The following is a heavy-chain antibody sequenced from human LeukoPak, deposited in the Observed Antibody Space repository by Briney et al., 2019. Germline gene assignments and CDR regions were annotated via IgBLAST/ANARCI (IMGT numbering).Heavy chain of an antibody. V-gene: IGHV4-59*11. D-gene: IGHD3-22*01. CDR2: IHSSGRT. CDR1: GGSIRSHY. J-gene: IGHJ4*02. CDR3: AREVTTHYYDSSGYLDY. Sequence: KPSETLSLTCTVSGGSIRSHYWSWIRQPPGKGLEWLGYIHSSGRTNYNPSLKSRVTISVDTSKNQFSLRVSSVTAADTAVYYCAREVTTHYYDSSGYLDYWGQGILVTVSS.